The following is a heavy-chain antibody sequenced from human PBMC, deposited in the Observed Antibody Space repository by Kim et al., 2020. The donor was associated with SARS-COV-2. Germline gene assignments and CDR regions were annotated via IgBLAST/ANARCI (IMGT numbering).Heavy chain of an antibody. CDR3: AKDYFPMVRGVIMATDY. D-gene: IGHD3-10*01. CDR1: GFTFSSYG. J-gene: IGHJ4*02. CDR2: ISYDGSNK. Sequence: GGSLRLSCAASGFTFSSYGMHWVRQAPGKGLEWVAVISYDGSNKYYADSVKGRFTISRDNSKNTLYLQMNSLRAEDTAVYYCAKDYFPMVRGVIMATDYWGQGTLVTVSS. V-gene: IGHV3-30*18.